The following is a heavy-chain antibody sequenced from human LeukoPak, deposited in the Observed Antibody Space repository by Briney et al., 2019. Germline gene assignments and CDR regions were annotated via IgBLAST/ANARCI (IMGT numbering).Heavy chain of an antibody. CDR2: IIPIFGTA. Sequence: SVEVSCKASGGTFSSSAISWVRQAPGQGLEWMGGIIPIFGTANYAQKFQGRVTITTDESTSTAYMELSSLRSEDTAVYYCATDRNSSGWYSHYYYMDVWGKGTTVTVSS. CDR1: GGTFSSSA. V-gene: IGHV1-69*05. CDR3: ATDRNSSGWYSHYYYMDV. J-gene: IGHJ6*03. D-gene: IGHD6-19*01.